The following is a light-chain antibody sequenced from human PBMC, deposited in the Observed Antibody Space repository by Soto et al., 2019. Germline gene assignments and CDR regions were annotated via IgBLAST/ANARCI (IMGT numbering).Light chain of an antibody. J-gene: IGKJ2*01. CDR2: GAS. V-gene: IGKV3-15*01. Sequence: EIVMTQSPATLSVSPGERATLSCRASQSVSSDLAWYQQKPGQAPRLLIYGASTRATGIPARFSGSGSGTEVTLTISSLQSEDFAVYYCQQYKNWPPYTFGQGTNLEIK. CDR1: QSVSSD. CDR3: QQYKNWPPYT.